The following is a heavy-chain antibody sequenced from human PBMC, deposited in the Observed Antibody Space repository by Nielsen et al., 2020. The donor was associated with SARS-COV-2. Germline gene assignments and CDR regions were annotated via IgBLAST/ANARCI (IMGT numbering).Heavy chain of an antibody. CDR2: ILGSGAAT. Sequence: GGSLRLSCTVSGFTFGTYTISWVHQPPGKGLQWVAGILGSGAATFYADSVKGRFTVSRDNSMNTVYLEMSRLRSEDTALYFCAKDRIPDGLWETDYWGQGTRVTVSS. D-gene: IGHD1-14*01. CDR3: AKDRIPDGLWETDY. CDR1: GFTFGTYT. J-gene: IGHJ4*02. V-gene: IGHV3-23*01.